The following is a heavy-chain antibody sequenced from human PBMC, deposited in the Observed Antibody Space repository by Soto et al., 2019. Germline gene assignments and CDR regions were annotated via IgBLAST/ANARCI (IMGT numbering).Heavy chain of an antibody. Sequence: KPLETLSLTCTVSGASISSSSYYWGWIRQPPGKGLEWIGNVYYRGSTYYSPSLKSRVIVSVDTSNNVFSLRLSSVTAADTAVYYCVTQVSATGYYFDNWGHGSLVTVSS. CDR2: VYYRGST. CDR1: GASISSSSYY. J-gene: IGHJ4*01. D-gene: IGHD3-10*01. CDR3: VTQVSATGYYFDN. V-gene: IGHV4-39*01.